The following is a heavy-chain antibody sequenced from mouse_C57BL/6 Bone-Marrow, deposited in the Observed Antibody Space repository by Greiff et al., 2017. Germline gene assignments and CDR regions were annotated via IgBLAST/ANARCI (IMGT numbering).Heavy chain of an antibody. Sequence: EVHLVESGGGLVKPGGSLKLSCAASGFTFSSYAMSWVRQTPEKRLEWVATISDGGSYTYYPDNVKGRFTISRDNAKNNLYLQMSHLKSEDTAMYYCARADGYYGIACWGQGTLVTVSA. CDR3: ARADGYYGIAC. V-gene: IGHV5-4*01. D-gene: IGHD2-3*01. J-gene: IGHJ3*01. CDR1: GFTFSSYA. CDR2: ISDGGSYT.